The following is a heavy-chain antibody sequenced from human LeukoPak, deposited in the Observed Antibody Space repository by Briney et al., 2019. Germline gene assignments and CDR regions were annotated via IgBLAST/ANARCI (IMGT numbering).Heavy chain of an antibody. J-gene: IGHJ4*02. CDR3: AKARTRGYSYGSFDY. D-gene: IGHD5-18*01. CDR2: IRYDGTNK. CDR1: GFTLTYYA. Sequence: GGSLRLSGAASGFTLTYYAIPWVRQASGRGLERGAFIRYDGTNKNYADSVKGRFTISRDNSKNTLYLQMNSLRVEDTAVYYCAKARTRGYSYGSFDYWGQGTLVTVSS. V-gene: IGHV3-30*02.